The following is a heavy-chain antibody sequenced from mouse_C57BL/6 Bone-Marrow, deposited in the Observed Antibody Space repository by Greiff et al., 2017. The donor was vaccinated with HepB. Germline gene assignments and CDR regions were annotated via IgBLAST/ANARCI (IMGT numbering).Heavy chain of an antibody. CDR3: ARGKDNWDEGIYYFDY. CDR1: GYTFTGYW. D-gene: IGHD4-1*01. CDR2: ILPGSGST. V-gene: IGHV1-9*01. J-gene: IGHJ2*01. Sequence: VKLVESGAELMKPGASVKLSCTASGYTFTGYWIEWVKQRPGHGLEWIGEILPGSGSTNYHEKFKGKATFTAVTSSNTAYMQLSSLTTEDSAIYYCARGKDNWDEGIYYFDYWGQGTTLTVSS.